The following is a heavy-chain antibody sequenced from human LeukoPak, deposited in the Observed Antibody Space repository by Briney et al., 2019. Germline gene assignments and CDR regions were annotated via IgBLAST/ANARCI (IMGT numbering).Heavy chain of an antibody. J-gene: IGHJ6*03. CDR1: GFTFSYAW. Sequence: GGSLRLSCGASGFTFSYAWMNWVRQAPGKGLEWVGRVKSKTDGGTTDYAAPVKGRFTISRDDSKNTLYLQMNSLKTEDTAVYYCTTAGGGVSMVRERYYWYYMDVWGKGTTVTVSS. CDR3: TTAGGGVSMVRERYYWYYMDV. CDR2: VKSKTDGGTT. V-gene: IGHV3-15*07. D-gene: IGHD3-10*01.